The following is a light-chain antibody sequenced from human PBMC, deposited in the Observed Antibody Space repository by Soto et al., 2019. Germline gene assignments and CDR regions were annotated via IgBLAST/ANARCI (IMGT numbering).Light chain of an antibody. CDR1: ETVYGN. CDR3: QHGRT. Sequence: EIRMTQSPVTLSVSPGERATLSCRASETVYGNVAWYQQKPGQAPRLLIYDASTRATDIPARFSGSGSGTEFTLTISSLQSADLAVYFCQHGRTFGQGTKVEIK. J-gene: IGKJ1*01. V-gene: IGKV3-15*01. CDR2: DAS.